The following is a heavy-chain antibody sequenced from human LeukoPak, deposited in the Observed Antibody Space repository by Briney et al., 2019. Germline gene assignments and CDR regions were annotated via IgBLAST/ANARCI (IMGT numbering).Heavy chain of an antibody. Sequence: GGSLRLSCAASGFTFSSYSMNWVRQAPGKGLEWVSSISSSSSYIYYADSVKGRFTISRDNAKNSLYLQMNSLKAEDTAMYYCARLPDCGDWADYWGQGTLVTVSS. CDR3: ARLPDCGDWADY. CDR1: GFTFSSYS. CDR2: ISSSSSYI. J-gene: IGHJ4*02. D-gene: IGHD4-17*01. V-gene: IGHV3-21*01.